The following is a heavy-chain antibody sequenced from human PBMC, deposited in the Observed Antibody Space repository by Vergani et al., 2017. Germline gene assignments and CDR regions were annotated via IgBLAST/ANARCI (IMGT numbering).Heavy chain of an antibody. D-gene: IGHD1-26*01. V-gene: IGHV5-51*01. CDR1: GYIFTNYW. Sequence: EVPLVQSGAEVKNCGETLKILCRISGYIFTNYWILWAPDMPGKGLVWMWIIHPADSDTRYSPSFQGQVTISVDKSNSTGYLHGSSLRASDGAMYYCAGLYVRDRSGSKYFDYWVQGTLVTVSS. J-gene: IGHJ4*02. CDR2: IHPADSDT. CDR3: AGLYVRDRSGSKYFDY.